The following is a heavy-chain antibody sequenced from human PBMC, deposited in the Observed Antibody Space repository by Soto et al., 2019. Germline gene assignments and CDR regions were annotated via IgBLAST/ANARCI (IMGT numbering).Heavy chain of an antibody. CDR2: ISYDGSET. CDR3: AITSVADASFDY. D-gene: IGHD4-4*01. V-gene: IGHV3-30*03. J-gene: IGHJ4*02. Sequence: QVQLVESGGGVVHPGRSRGLSCAAPGFMFRNNGMNWARRAPAKGLEWVAFISYDGSETFYADSVKGRFTISRDNSKSTLFLHMSSLKNEDTAVYYCAITSVADASFDYWGQGTLVTVSS. CDR1: GFMFRNNG.